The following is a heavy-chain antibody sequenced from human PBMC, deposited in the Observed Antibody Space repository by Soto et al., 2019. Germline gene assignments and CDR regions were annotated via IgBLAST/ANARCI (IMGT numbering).Heavy chain of an antibody. D-gene: IGHD6-19*01. CDR3: AKDRGPGYSSGWLYYYYYGMDV. CDR2: ISYDGSNK. J-gene: IGHJ6*02. V-gene: IGHV3-30*18. CDR1: GFTLSSYG. Sequence: QVQLVESGGGVVQPGRSLRLSCAASGFTLSSYGMHWVRQAPGKGLEWVAVISYDGSNKYYADSVKGRFTISRDNSKNTLYLQMNSLRGEDTAVYYCAKDRGPGYSSGWLYYYYYGMDVWGQGTTVTVSS.